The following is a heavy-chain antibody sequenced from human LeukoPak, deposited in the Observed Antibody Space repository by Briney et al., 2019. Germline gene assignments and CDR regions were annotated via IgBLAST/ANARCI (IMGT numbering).Heavy chain of an antibody. Sequence: GGSLRLSCAASGFTFSNAWMSWVRQAPGKGLEWVGRIKSKTDGGTTDYAAPVKGRFTISRDDSKNTLYLQMNTLRAEDTAVYYCARASVYEVGAPPFYWGQGILITVSS. J-gene: IGHJ4*02. CDR2: IKSKTDGGTT. D-gene: IGHD2-8*01. CDR1: GFTFSNAW. V-gene: IGHV3-15*01. CDR3: ARASVYEVGAPPFY.